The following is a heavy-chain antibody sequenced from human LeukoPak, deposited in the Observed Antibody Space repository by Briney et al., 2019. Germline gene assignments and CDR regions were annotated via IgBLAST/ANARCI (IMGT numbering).Heavy chain of an antibody. CDR1: GFTFSNYA. D-gene: IGHD5-12*01. J-gene: IGHJ4*02. V-gene: IGHV3-23*01. Sequence: GGSLRLSCAASGFTFSNYAMSWVRQAPGKGLEWVSIISGSGDNTHYADSVKGRFTISRDNSKNTPYLQMKTLRAEDTAIYYCARRGWLINFDYWGQGTPVTVSS. CDR3: ARRGWLINFDY. CDR2: ISGSGDNT.